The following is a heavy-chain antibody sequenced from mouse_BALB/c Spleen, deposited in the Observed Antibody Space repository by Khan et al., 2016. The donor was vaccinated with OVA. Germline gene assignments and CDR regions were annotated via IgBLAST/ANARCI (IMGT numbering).Heavy chain of an antibody. CDR3: ARSLVDYYAMDD. CDR2: ISTGGHYT. Sequence: EVELVESGGGVVKPGGSLKLSCSASGFTFSSFAMSWVRQTPEKRLEWVATISTGGHYTFYPDSVKGRFTISRDNDRNTLYLQMSSLRSEDTAMYYCARSLVDYYAMDDWGQGTSVTVSS. CDR1: GFTFSSFA. J-gene: IGHJ4*01. V-gene: IGHV5-9-3*01. D-gene: IGHD2-2*01.